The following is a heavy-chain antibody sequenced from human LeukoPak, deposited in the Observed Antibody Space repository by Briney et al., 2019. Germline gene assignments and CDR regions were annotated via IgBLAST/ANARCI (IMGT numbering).Heavy chain of an antibody. CDR1: GGSISGYY. V-gene: IGHV4-4*09. CDR2: IHSNGYT. Sequence: SETLSLTCTVSGGSISGYYWSWIQQPPGQGLEWIAYIHSNGYTNYNPSLKSRVTISVDTSKNQFSLKVTSVTAADTAMYYCTKREGPTSGSYDYFDPWGQGTLVTVS. J-gene: IGHJ5*02. D-gene: IGHD1-26*01. CDR3: TKREGPTSGSYDYFDP.